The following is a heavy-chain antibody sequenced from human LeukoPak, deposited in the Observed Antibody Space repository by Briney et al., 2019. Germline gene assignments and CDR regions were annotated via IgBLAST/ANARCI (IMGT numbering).Heavy chain of an antibody. V-gene: IGHV3-33*08. J-gene: IGHJ4*02. CDR3: ARGSGGYDW. D-gene: IGHD5-12*01. CDR2: IWYDGSNK. CDR1: GLTFSNYA. Sequence: GGSLRLSCAASGLTFSNYAMSWVRQAPGKGLEWVAVIWYDGSNKYYADSVKGRFTISRDNSKNTLYLQMNSLRAEDTAVYYCARGSGGYDWWGQGTLVTVSS.